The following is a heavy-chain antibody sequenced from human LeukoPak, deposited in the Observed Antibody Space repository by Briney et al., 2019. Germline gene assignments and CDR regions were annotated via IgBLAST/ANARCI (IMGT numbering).Heavy chain of an antibody. V-gene: IGHV3-23*01. Sequence: GGSLRLSCVVSGFTLSSYAMSWVRQAPGKGLEWVAATSSSDSGKYHADSVRGRFTISRDNSKNTLYLQMNSLRAEDTAVYYCAKDSWRYCSSTSCYRFDYWGQGTLVTVSS. D-gene: IGHD2-2*01. CDR3: AKDSWRYCSSTSCYRFDY. CDR2: TSSSDSGK. CDR1: GFTLSSYA. J-gene: IGHJ4*02.